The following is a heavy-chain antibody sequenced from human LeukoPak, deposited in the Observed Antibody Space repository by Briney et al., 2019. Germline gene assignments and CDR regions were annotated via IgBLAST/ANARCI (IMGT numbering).Heavy chain of an antibody. CDR3: AAGEYYDSSGYYYVLEDDAFDI. CDR1: GFTFTSSA. D-gene: IGHD3-22*01. J-gene: IGHJ3*02. Sequence: GASVKVSCKASGFTFTSSAMQWVRQARGQRLEWIGWIVVGSGNTNYAQKFQERVTITRDMSTSTAYMELSSLRSEDTAVYYCAAGEYYDSSGYYYVLEDDAFDIWGQGTMVTVSS. CDR2: IVVGSGNT. V-gene: IGHV1-58*02.